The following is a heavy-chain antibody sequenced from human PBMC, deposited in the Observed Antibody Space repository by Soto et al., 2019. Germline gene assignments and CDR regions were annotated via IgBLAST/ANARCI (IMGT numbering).Heavy chain of an antibody. V-gene: IGHV3-30*18. CDR3: AKEEEYQLLPSDY. Sequence: QVQLVESGGGVVQPGRSPRLSCAASGFTFSSYGMHWVRQAPGKGLEWVAVISYDGSNKYYADSVKGRFTISRDNSKNTLYLQMNSLRAEDTAVYYCAKEEEYQLLPSDYWGQGTLVTVSS. D-gene: IGHD2-2*01. J-gene: IGHJ4*02. CDR1: GFTFSSYG. CDR2: ISYDGSNK.